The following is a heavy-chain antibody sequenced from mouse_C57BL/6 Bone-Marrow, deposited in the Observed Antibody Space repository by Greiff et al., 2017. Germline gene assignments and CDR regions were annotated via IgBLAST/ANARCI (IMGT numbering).Heavy chain of an antibody. V-gene: IGHV5-15*01. CDR3: ARSYGSRGAMDY. J-gene: IGHJ4*01. D-gene: IGHD1-1*01. CDR1: GFTFSDYG. Sequence: DVKLQESGGGLVQPGGSLKLSCAASGFTFSDYGMAWVRQAPRKGPEWVAFISNLAYSIYYADTVTGRFTISRENAKNTLYLEMSSLRSEDTAMYYCARSYGSRGAMDYWGQGTSVTVSS. CDR2: ISNLAYSI.